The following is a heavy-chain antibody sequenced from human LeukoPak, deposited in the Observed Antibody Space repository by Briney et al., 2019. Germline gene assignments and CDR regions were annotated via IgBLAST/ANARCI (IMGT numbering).Heavy chain of an antibody. CDR2: INPNSGGT. V-gene: IGHV1-2*02. CDR1: GYTFTGYY. J-gene: IGHJ4*02. D-gene: IGHD2-8*01. Sequence: ASVKVSCKASGYTFTGYYMHWVRQAPGQGLEWMGWINPNSGGTNYAQKLQGRVTMTRDTSISTAYMELSRLRSDDTAVYYCARGGYCTNGVCWDYYFDYWGQGTLVTVSS. CDR3: ARGGYCTNGVCWDYYFDY.